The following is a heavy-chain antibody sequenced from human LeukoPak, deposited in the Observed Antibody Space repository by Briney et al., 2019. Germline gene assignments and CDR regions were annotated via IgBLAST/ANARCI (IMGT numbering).Heavy chain of an antibody. CDR3: ARGPYSSSSMYRMDV. V-gene: IGHV4-39*07. CDR1: GGSISSSSYY. Sequence: SEALSLTCTVSGGSISSSSYYWGWIRQPPGKGLEWIGSIYYSGSTYYNPSLKSRVTISVDTSKNQFSLKLSSVTAADTAVYYCARGPYSSSSMYRMDVWGKGTTVTVSS. D-gene: IGHD6-6*01. J-gene: IGHJ6*03. CDR2: IYYSGST.